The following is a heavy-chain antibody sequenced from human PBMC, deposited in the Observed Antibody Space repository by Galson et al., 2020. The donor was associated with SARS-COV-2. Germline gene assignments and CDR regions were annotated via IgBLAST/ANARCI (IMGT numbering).Heavy chain of an antibody. D-gene: IGHD1-7*01. CDR3: ARDHLRTRRDAFDI. CDR1: GYSFTRYW. V-gene: IGHV5-51*01. J-gene: IGHJ3*02. Sequence: HGESLKISCKGSGYSFTRYWIGWVRQLPGKGLEWMGIIYPGDSDTRYSPSFQGQVTISADKSISTAYLQWSSLKASDTAMYYCARDHLRTRRDAFDIWGQGTMVTVSS. CDR2: IYPGDSDT.